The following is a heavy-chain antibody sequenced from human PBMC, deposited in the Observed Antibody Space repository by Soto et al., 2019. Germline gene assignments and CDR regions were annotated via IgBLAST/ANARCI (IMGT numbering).Heavy chain of an antibody. J-gene: IGHJ4*02. D-gene: IGHD3-3*01. CDR3: ARARITIFGVVITYYFDY. CDR2: IYYSGST. CDR1: GGSVSSGSYY. Sequence: PSETLSLTCTVSGGSVSSGSYYWSWIRQPPGKGLEWIGYIYYSGSTNYNPSLKSRVTISVDTSKNQFSLKLSSVTAADTAVYYCARARITIFGVVITYYFDYWGQGTLVTVSS. V-gene: IGHV4-61*01.